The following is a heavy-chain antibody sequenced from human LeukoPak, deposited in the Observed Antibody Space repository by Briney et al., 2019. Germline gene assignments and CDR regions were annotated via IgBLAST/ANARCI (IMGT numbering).Heavy chain of an antibody. J-gene: IGHJ1*01. D-gene: IGHD2-2*02. CDR1: GYTFTGYY. V-gene: IGHV1-2*02. CDR2: INPNSGGT. Sequence: ASVKVPCKASGYTFTGYYMHWVRQAPGQGLEWMGWINPNSGGTNYAQKFQGRVTMTRDTSISTAYMELSRLRSDDTAVYYCARDAGRYCSSTSCYSLVYFQHWGQGTLVTVSS. CDR3: ARDAGRYCSSTSCYSLVYFQH.